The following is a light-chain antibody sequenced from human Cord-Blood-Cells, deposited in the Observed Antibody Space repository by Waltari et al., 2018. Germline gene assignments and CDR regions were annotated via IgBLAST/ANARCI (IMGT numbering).Light chain of an antibody. CDR3: SSYTSSSTFVV. V-gene: IGLV2-14*01. CDR2: DVS. J-gene: IGLJ2*01. Sequence: QSALTQPASVSGSPRQSITISCTGTSRDVCGYNYVSWYQQHPGNAPKLMIYDVSNRPSGVSNRFSGSKSGNTASLTISGLQAEDEADYYCSSYTSSSTFVVFGGGTKLTVL. CDR1: SRDVCGYNY.